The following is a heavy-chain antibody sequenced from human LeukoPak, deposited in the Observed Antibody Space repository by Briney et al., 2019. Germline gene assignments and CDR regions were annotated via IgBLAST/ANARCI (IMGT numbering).Heavy chain of an antibody. CDR3: ARLYSSGWYKGDYFDY. CDR1: GASISSYY. V-gene: IGHV4-59*01. D-gene: IGHD6-19*01. Sequence: KPSETLSLTCTVSGASISSYYWSWIRQPPGKGLEWIGYIYYSGSTNYNPSLKSRVTISVDTSKNQFSLKLSSVTAADTAVYYCARLYSSGWYKGDYFDYWGQGTLVTVSS. J-gene: IGHJ4*02. CDR2: IYYSGST.